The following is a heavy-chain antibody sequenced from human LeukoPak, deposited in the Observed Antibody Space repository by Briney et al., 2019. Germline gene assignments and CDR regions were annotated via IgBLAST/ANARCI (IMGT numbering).Heavy chain of an antibody. Sequence: PSGPLSLTCAVSGGSISSSNWWSWVRQPPGKGLEWIGEIYHSGSTNYNPSLKSRVTISVDKSKNQFSLKLSSVTAADTAVYYCARSCSSTSCYSSADCFDPWGQGTLVTVSS. CDR2: IYHSGST. D-gene: IGHD2-2*01. V-gene: IGHV4-4*02. J-gene: IGHJ5*02. CDR1: GGSISSSNW. CDR3: ARSCSSTSCYSSADCFDP.